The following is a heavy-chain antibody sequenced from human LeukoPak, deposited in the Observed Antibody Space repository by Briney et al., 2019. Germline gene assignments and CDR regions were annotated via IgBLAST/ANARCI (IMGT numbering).Heavy chain of an antibody. CDR3: ATYGVYASALDY. J-gene: IGHJ4*02. V-gene: IGHV4-59*04. CDR2: IYHSGST. D-gene: IGHD2-8*01. Sequence: SETLSLTCTVSGGSISSYYWSWIRQPPGKGLEWIGSIYHSGSTYYNPSLKSRVTISVDTSKNQFSLKLSSVTAADTAVYYCATYGVYASALDYWGQGTLVTVSS. CDR1: GGSISSYY.